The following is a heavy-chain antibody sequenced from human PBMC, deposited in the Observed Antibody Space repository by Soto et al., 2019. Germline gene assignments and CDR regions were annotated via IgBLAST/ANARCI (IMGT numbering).Heavy chain of an antibody. CDR1: GFTFTNYG. J-gene: IGHJ1*01. CDR2: IDGVGTGT. D-gene: IGHD1-20*01. V-gene: IGHV3-74*01. CDR3: TTVSES. Sequence: PXGSLRLSCVASGFTFTNYGMHWVRQVPGKGLVWVSRIDGVGTGTSYSDSVRGRFTISRDNAENTLHLQMDSLRAEDTAVYYCTTVSESWAQGTPVTVSS.